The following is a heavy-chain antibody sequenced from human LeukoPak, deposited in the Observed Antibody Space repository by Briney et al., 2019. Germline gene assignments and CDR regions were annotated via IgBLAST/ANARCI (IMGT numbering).Heavy chain of an antibody. CDR1: GFTFSSYA. Sequence: GGSLRLSCAASGFTFSSYAIHWVRQAPGKGLEWVAVISYDGSNKYYADSVKGRFTISRDNSKNTLYLQMNSLRAEDTAVYYCARDCSGGSCFSFDYWGQGTLVTVSS. CDR3: ARDCSGGSCFSFDY. V-gene: IGHV3-30-3*01. D-gene: IGHD2-15*01. CDR2: ISYDGSNK. J-gene: IGHJ4*02.